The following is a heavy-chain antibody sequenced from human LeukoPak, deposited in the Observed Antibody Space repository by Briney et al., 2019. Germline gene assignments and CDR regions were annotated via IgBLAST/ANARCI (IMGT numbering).Heavy chain of an antibody. CDR3: ARHYYYDDSGYYVRPLDS. D-gene: IGHD3-22*01. CDR1: GFTFSSHA. CDR2: ISGRDSDT. V-gene: IGHV3-23*01. J-gene: IGHJ4*02. Sequence: PGGSLRLSCAASGFTFSSHAMSWVRQAPGKGLEWVSSISGRDSDTYYTDSEKGRFTISRDNSRNTLFLQMNSLRAEDTAVFYCARHYYYDDSGYYVRPLDSWGQGTLVTVSS.